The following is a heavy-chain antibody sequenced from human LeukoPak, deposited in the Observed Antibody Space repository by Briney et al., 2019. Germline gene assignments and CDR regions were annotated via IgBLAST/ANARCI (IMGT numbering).Heavy chain of an antibody. D-gene: IGHD2-8*01. CDR3: ARALSRCTNDVCYTAFFDY. J-gene: IGHJ4*02. CDR1: GGSFSGYY. V-gene: IGHV4-34*01. Sequence: SETLSLTCGVYGGSFSGYYWSWIRQPPGKGLEWIGEINHSGSANYNLSLKSRVTISIDTSKNQFSLKLSSVTAADTAVYYCARALSRCTNDVCYTAFFDYWGQGTLVTISS. CDR2: INHSGSA.